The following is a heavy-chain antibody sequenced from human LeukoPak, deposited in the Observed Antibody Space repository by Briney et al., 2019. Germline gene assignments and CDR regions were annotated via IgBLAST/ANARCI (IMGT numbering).Heavy chain of an antibody. CDR1: GGSISSYY. CDR3: ARADSSGLADWDWFDP. CDR2: IYYSGST. V-gene: IGHV4-59*08. Sequence: SETLSLTRTVSGGSISSYYWSWIRQPPGKGLEWIGYIYYSGSTNYNPSLKSRVTISVDTSKNQFSLKLSSVTAADTAAYYCARADSSGLADWDWFDPWGQGTLVTVSS. D-gene: IGHD3-22*01. J-gene: IGHJ5*02.